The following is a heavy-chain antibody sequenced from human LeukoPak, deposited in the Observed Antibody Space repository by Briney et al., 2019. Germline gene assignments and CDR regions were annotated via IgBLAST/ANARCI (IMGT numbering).Heavy chain of an antibody. J-gene: IGHJ3*01. CDR3: ARGRRDFWSGFSTYSDAFDV. CDR2: INPSYGST. CDR1: GYTFTNFY. D-gene: IGHD3-3*01. Sequence: GASVKVSCKASGYTFTNFYMHWVRQAPGQGLEWMGIINPSYGSTIYAQRFQGRITMTRDTSTSTVYMELSSLRSEDTAVYYCARGRRDFWSGFSTYSDAFDVWGQGTVVTVS. V-gene: IGHV1-46*01.